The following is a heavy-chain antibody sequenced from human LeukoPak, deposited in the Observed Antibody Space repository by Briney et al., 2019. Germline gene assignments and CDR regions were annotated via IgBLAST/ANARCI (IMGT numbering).Heavy chain of an antibody. J-gene: IGHJ4*02. CDR1: GFTFDDYT. V-gene: IGHV3-43*01. CDR2: ITWDGDTT. Sequence: GGSLRLSCAASGFTFDDYTMHWVRQAPGKGLEWVSLITWDGDTTNYADSVKGRFTISRDNSKDSLYLQMNSPRTDDTALYYCAKDSANTYLPDYWGQGTLVTVSS. CDR3: AKDSANTYLPDY. D-gene: IGHD2-2*02.